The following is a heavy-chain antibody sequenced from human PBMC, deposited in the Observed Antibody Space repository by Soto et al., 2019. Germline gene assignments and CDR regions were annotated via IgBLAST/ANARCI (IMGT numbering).Heavy chain of an antibody. J-gene: IGHJ3*02. CDR2: IVVGSGNT. CDR3: AADRWGLDAFDI. V-gene: IGHV1-58*02. Sequence: SSVKVSCKASGFTFTSSAMQWVRQARGQRLEWIGWIVVGSGNTNYAQKFQERVTITRDMSTSTAYMELGSLRSEDTAVYYCAADRWGLDAFDIWGQGTMVTVSS. D-gene: IGHD7-27*01. CDR1: GFTFTSSA.